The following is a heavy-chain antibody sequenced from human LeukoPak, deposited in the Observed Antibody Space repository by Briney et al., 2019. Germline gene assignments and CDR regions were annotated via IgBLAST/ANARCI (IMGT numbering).Heavy chain of an antibody. CDR3: ARDFTGDYDY. J-gene: IGHJ4*02. V-gene: IGHV3-74*01. CDR2: VNIDGSST. CDR1: GFTFSSFR. Sequence: GGSLRLSCAASGFTFSSFRMHWFRKPPGKGLVWVSRVNIDGSSTNYADSVRGRFTISRDNAKNTLYLQMNSLRAEDTAMYYCARDFTGDYDYWGQGTLVTVSS. D-gene: IGHD7-27*01.